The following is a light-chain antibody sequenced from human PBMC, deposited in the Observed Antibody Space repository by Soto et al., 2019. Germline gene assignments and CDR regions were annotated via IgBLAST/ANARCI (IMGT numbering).Light chain of an antibody. V-gene: IGLV2-18*02. CDR3: SSYTSSSTVV. CDR1: SSDVGSYNR. J-gene: IGLJ2*01. CDR2: EVS. Sequence: QSALTQPPSVSGSPGQSVTISCTGTSSDVGSYNRVSWYQQPPGTAPKLMIYEVSNRPSGVPDRLSGSKSGNTASLTISGLQAEDEGDYYCSSYTSSSTVVFGGGTKLTV.